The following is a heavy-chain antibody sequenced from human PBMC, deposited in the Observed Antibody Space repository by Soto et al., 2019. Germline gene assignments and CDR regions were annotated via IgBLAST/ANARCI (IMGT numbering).Heavy chain of an antibody. Sequence: EVQLVESGGGLVQPGGSLRLSCTASGFTFTDHSMNWVRHAPGKGLEWISYINDISDAIHYADSVKGRFAMSRDNAKKSVFLQMNSLRVDDTGVYYCARDRPTTFSADLWGQETVVTVSS. CDR3: ARDRPTTFSADL. CDR1: GFTFTDHS. J-gene: IGHJ3*01. V-gene: IGHV3-48*04. CDR2: INDISDAI. D-gene: IGHD5-12*01.